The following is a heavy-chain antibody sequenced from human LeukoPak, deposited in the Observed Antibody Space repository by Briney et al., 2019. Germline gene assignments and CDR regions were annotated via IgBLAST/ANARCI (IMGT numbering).Heavy chain of an antibody. J-gene: IGHJ4*02. V-gene: IGHV4-39*01. CDR2: IYYSGST. CDR1: GGSISSSSYY. D-gene: IGHD3-10*01. Sequence: PSETLSLTCTVSGGSISSSSYYWGWIRQPPGKGLEWIGSIYYSGSTYYNPSLKSRVTISIDTSKNQFSLRLSSVTAADTAVYYCARLSGAYGSGSYWGQGTLVTVSS. CDR3: ARLSGAYGSGSY.